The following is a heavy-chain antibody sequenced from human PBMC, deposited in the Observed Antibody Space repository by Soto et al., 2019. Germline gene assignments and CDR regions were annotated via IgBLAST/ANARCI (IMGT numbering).Heavy chain of an antibody. Sequence: SQTRPLTCTLSGSPISSGTYCWSCIRQHPGKGLERIGYIYHSGSTYSNPSLKSRVTISVDTSKNQYSLKLSSVTAADTAVYYCARKCSGGSCYSRYYYYMDVWGKGTTVTVSS. CDR1: GSPISSGTYC. V-gene: IGHV4-31*03. CDR2: IYHSGST. D-gene: IGHD2-15*01. J-gene: IGHJ6*03. CDR3: ARKCSGGSCYSRYYYYMDV.